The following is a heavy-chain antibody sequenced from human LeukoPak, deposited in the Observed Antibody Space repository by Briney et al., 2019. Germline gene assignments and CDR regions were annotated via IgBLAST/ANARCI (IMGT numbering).Heavy chain of an antibody. D-gene: IGHD1-26*01. J-gene: IGHJ5*02. V-gene: IGHV1-18*01. CDR2: ISAYNGNT. Sequence: ASVKVSCNASGYTFTSYGISWVRQAPGQGLEWMGWISAYNGNTNYAQKLQGRVTMTTDTSTSTAYMELSSVKSDDTACYCCVPDSDRWEPERGWFDRWGQGTLVTVSS. CDR3: VPDSDRWEPERGWFDR. CDR1: GYTFTSYG.